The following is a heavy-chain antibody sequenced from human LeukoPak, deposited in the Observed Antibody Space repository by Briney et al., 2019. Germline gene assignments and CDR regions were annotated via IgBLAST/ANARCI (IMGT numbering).Heavy chain of an antibody. D-gene: IGHD2-21*01. V-gene: IGHV3-23*01. CDR1: GFTFSSYT. Sequence: GGSLRLSCAASGFTFSSYTMNWVRQAPGKGLEWVSAIRGNGVGTYYADSVKGRFTISRDNSWNTLYLQMNSLRAEDTAVYYCAKDQVISGSEASDIWGQGTMVTVSS. CDR3: AKDQVISGSEASDI. CDR2: IRGNGVGT. J-gene: IGHJ3*02.